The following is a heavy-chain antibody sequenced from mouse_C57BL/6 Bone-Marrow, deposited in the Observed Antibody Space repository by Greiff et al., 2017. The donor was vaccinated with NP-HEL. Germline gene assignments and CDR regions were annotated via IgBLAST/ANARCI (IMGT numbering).Heavy chain of an antibody. CDR1: GYTFTSYT. V-gene: IGHV1-4*01. D-gene: IGHD2-5*01. J-gene: IGHJ3*01. Sequence: VQLKESGAELARPGASVKMSCKASGYTFTSYTMHWVKQRPGQGLEWIGYINPSSGYTKYNQKFKDKATLTADKSSSTAYMQLSSLTSEDSAVYYCARYYSNYFSWFAYWGQGTLVTVSA. CDR2: INPSSGYT. CDR3: ARYYSNYFSWFAY.